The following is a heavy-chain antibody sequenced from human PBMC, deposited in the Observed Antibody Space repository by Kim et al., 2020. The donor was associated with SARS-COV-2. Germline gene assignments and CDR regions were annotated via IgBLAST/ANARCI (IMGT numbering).Heavy chain of an antibody. Sequence: GGSLRLSCAASGFTFSSYAMHWVRQAPGKGLEWVAVIWYDGSNKYYADSVKGRFTISRDNSKNTLYLQMNSLRAEDTAVYYCAKAILTGTTIYFDYWGQGTLVTVSS. J-gene: IGHJ4*02. CDR1: GFTFSSYA. CDR3: AKAILTGTTIYFDY. D-gene: IGHD1-20*01. CDR2: IWYDGSNK. V-gene: IGHV3-33*06.